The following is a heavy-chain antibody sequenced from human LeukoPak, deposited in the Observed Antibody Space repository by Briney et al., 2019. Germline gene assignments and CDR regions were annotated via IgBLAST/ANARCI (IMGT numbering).Heavy chain of an antibody. J-gene: IGHJ4*02. Sequence: SETLSLTRTVSGGFMNNDYGSWVRQPPGKGLEWIGYLSYSGTTKYNPSFKSRVTISVDTSKNLFSLKLTSVTAADTVVYYCARDPSDWGQGTLVIVSS. CDR3: ARDPSD. V-gene: IGHV4-59*01. CDR1: GGFMNNDY. CDR2: LSYSGTT.